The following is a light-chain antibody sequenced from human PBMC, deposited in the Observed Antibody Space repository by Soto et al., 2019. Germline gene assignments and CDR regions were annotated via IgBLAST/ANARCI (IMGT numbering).Light chain of an antibody. V-gene: IGLV2-14*02. CDR2: DVT. CDR3: YSHIDATTGA. CDR1: SSDVGSYNL. Sequence: QSALTQPASVSGSPGQSITISCTGTSSDVGSYNLVSWYQQHPGKAPKLMIYDVTNRPSGVSNRFSGSKSGNTASLTISGLQAEDEADYYCYSHIDATTGAFGGGTKVTVL. J-gene: IGLJ2*01.